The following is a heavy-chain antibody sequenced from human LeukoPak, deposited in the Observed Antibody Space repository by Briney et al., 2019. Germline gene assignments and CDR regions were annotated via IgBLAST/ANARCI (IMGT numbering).Heavy chain of an antibody. CDR3: ARDYDDTPCGGDCYRGESWFDP. J-gene: IGHJ5*02. CDR2: NYYSGST. Sequence: SETLSLTCTVSGGSISSSSYYWGWIRQLPGKGLEWIGSNYYSGSTYYNPSLKSRVTISVDTSKNQFSLTLNSVTAADTAVYSCARDYDDTPCGGDCYRGESWFDPWGQGTLVTVSS. D-gene: IGHD2-21*02. V-gene: IGHV4-39*07. CDR1: GGSISSSSYY.